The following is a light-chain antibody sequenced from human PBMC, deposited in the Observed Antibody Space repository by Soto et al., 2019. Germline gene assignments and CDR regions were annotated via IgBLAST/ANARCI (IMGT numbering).Light chain of an antibody. V-gene: IGKV3-20*01. CDR1: QNINRIY. J-gene: IGKJ5*01. CDR2: RTS. CDR3: QQYGSSPIT. Sequence: EIVLTQSPGNLSLSPGERATLSCKASQNINRIYVAWYQQKPGQAPRFLIYRTSDRANGIPGRFSGSGSGTDFTLTISRLEPEDFAIYYCQQYGSSPITFGQGTRLEIK.